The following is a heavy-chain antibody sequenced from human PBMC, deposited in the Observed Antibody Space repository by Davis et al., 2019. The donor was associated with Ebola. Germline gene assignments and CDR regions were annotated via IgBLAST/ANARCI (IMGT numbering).Heavy chain of an antibody. Sequence: ASVKVSCKASGYTFTSYGISWVRQAPGQGLEWMGWISAYNGNTNYAQKLQGRVTMTTDTSTSTAYMELRSLRSDDTAVYYCARRHYDILTGPRGDYYGMDVWGQGTTVTVSS. CDR3: ARRHYDILTGPRGDYYGMDV. D-gene: IGHD3-9*01. CDR1: GYTFTSYG. J-gene: IGHJ6*02. V-gene: IGHV1-18*01. CDR2: ISAYNGNT.